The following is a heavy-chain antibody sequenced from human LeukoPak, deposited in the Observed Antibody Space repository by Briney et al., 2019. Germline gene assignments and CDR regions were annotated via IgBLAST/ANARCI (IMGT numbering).Heavy chain of an antibody. V-gene: IGHV3-30-3*02. J-gene: IGHJ4*02. D-gene: IGHD1-26*01. CDR2: ISYDGTNK. CDR3: AKRMSGSYYPEY. CDR1: GFTFSSYA. Sequence: GGSLRLSCAASGFTFSSYAINWVRQAPGKGLEWVAVISYDGTNKNYADSVKGRFTISRDNSESTLYLQMNSLTADDTAVYYCAKRMSGSYYPEYWGQGTLVTVSS.